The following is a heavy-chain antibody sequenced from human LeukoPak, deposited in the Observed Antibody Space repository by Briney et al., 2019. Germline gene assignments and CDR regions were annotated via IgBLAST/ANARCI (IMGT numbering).Heavy chain of an antibody. CDR3: ARASDRSGFPYFFDY. D-gene: IGHD3-22*01. CDR1: GGSFSGFY. Sequence: SETLSLTCTVYGGSFSGFYWTWIRQTTGKGLEWIGEINYTGSTNYNPSLKSRVTISIDTSKNQFSLKLKSVTAADTAVYYCARASDRSGFPYFFDYWGQGTLVTVSS. CDR2: INYTGST. V-gene: IGHV4-34*01. J-gene: IGHJ4*02.